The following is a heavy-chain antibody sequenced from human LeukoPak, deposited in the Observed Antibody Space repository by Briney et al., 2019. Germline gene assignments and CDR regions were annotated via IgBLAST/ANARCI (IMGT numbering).Heavy chain of an antibody. D-gene: IGHD2-2*01. CDR2: INPRGST. J-gene: IGHJ6*02. V-gene: IGHV4-34*01. CDR3: ARDSQPFLVQPPSAGHYYAMDV. Sequence: SETLSLTCAVYGGSFSGYYWSWIRQSPGTGLEWIGEINPRGSTNYNPSLKSRVSISVDRAKNQFSLKLNSVTAADTAIYYCARDSQPFLVQPPSAGHYYAMDVWGQGTTVAVSS. CDR1: GGSFSGYY.